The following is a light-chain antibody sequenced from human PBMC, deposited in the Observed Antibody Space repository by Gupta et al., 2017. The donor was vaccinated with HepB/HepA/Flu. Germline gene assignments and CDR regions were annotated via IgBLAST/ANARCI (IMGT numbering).Light chain of an antibody. Sequence: QSVLTQPPSVSGAPGQRVTISCTGSSSIIGAGYDVNWYQQVPGKPPKLLMYGTNNRPSGVPDRFSGSNSGTSASLAITGLQADDEALYYCQSYDSSQNGEGVFGGGTKLTVL. CDR3: QSYDSSQNGEGV. J-gene: IGLJ2*01. CDR1: SSIIGAGYD. CDR2: GTN. V-gene: IGLV1-40*01.